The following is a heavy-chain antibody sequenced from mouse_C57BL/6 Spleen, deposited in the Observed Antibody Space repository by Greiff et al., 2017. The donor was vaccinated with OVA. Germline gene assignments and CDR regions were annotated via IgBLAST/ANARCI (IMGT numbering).Heavy chain of an antibody. CDR1: GFSLTSYG. Sequence: QVQLQQSGPGLVQPSQSLSITCTVSGFSLTSYGVHWVRQSPGKGLEWLGVIWSGGSTDYNAAFISRLSISKDNSKSQVFFKMNSLQADDTAIYYCARGSSYGDWYFDVWGTGTTVTVSS. D-gene: IGHD1-1*01. J-gene: IGHJ1*03. CDR3: ARGSSYGDWYFDV. CDR2: IWSGGST. V-gene: IGHV2-2*01.